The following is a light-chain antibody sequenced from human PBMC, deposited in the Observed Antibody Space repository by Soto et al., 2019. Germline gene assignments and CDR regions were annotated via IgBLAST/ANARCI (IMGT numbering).Light chain of an antibody. V-gene: IGKV1-5*01. CDR1: ESIRTW. Sequence: DIQMTQSPTTLSASIGDRVTITCRASESIRTWLAWYQHKPGKAPKFLIYDASTLESGVPSRFSGSGSGTEFTLTISSLQPDDFAMYYCQQYTNYPRTFGQGTKVEIK. CDR2: DAS. J-gene: IGKJ1*01. CDR3: QQYTNYPRT.